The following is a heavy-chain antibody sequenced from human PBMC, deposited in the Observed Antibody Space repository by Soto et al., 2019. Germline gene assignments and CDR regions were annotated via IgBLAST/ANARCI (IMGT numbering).Heavy chain of an antibody. J-gene: IGHJ4*02. CDR1: GFTFDDYA. V-gene: IGHV3-9*01. Sequence: EVQLVESGGGLVQPGGSLRLSCAASGFTFDDYAMHWVRQAPGKGLEWVSSISWNSGSIGYADSVKGRFTISRDNARTSLFLQMNSLRAEDTALYYCAKDTSGWSNTFDYWGQGTLVTVSS. CDR3: AKDTSGWSNTFDY. CDR2: ISWNSGSI. D-gene: IGHD6-19*01.